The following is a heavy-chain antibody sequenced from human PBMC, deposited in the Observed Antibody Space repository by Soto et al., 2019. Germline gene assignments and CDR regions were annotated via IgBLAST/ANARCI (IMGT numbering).Heavy chain of an antibody. CDR1: GYPFISYG. D-gene: IGHD3-3*01. V-gene: IGHV1-18*01. J-gene: IGHJ6*03. Sequence: QVHLVQSGGEVKKSGASVKVSCKTSGYPFISYGITWVRQAPGQGLEWMGWINAYNDHTTYAQKFQGRVTMTTDTSTNTAYMELRSLRSDDTAVYYCAFLEWSDYYNYYMDVWGKVTTVTVSS. CDR2: INAYNDHT. CDR3: AFLEWSDYYNYYMDV.